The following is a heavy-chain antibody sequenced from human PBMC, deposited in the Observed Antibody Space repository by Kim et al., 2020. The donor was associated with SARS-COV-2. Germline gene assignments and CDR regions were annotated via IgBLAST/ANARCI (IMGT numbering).Heavy chain of an antibody. CDR1: GFTFTDHY. V-gene: IGHV3-72*01. CDR3: ARSSRDGRHYFDY. J-gene: IGHJ4*02. Sequence: GGSLRLSCAASGFTFTDHYMDWVRQAPGKGLEWVGRTRDKAHSYTTQYAASVKGRFTISRDDSKNLLYLQMNGLNTDDTAVYYCARSSRDGRHYFDYWGQGTLVTVSS. CDR2: TRDKAHSYTT. D-gene: IGHD2-15*01.